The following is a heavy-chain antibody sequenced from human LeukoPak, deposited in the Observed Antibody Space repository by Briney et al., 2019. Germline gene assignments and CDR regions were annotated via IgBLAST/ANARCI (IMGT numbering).Heavy chain of an antibody. Sequence: ASVKVSCKASGGTFSSYAISWVRQATGQGLEWMGWMNPNSGNTGYAQKFQGRVTMTRNTSISTAYMELSSLRSEDTAVYYCARGQRTVGSYYYYGVHVWGQGTTVTVSS. CDR2: MNPNSGNT. CDR3: ARGQRTVGSYYYYGVHV. D-gene: IGHD1/OR15-1a*01. J-gene: IGHJ6*02. V-gene: IGHV1-8*02. CDR1: GGTFSSYA.